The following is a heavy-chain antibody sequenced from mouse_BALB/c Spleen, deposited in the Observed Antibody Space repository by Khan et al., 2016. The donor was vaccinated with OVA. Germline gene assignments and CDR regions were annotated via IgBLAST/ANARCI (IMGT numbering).Heavy chain of an antibody. CDR3: ARLAYYYDGGGFAY. J-gene: IGHJ3*01. CDR2: ISTGGHYT. Sequence: EVELVESGGDLVEPGGSLKLSCAASGFTFSTYGMSWVRQTPDKRLEWVATISTGGHYTYYPDSVRGRFTISRDNAKNTLYLQMTSLKSEDTAIFYCARLAYYYDGGGFAYWGQGTLVTVSA. CDR1: GFTFSTYG. D-gene: IGHD1-1*01. V-gene: IGHV5-6*01.